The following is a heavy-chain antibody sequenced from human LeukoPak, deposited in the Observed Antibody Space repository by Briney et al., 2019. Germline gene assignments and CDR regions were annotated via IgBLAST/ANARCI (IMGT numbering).Heavy chain of an antibody. J-gene: IGHJ4*02. D-gene: IGHD2-21*01. CDR1: GFTFNDYY. CDR3: AASLWRRDPSIDY. V-gene: IGHV3-11*01. CDR2: ISSSSSTI. Sequence: PGGSLRLSCAASGFTFNDYYMSWIRQAPGKGLEWVSYISSSSSTIYYADSVKLRFTISRDNAKNSLYVQMNSLRDEDTAVYYGAASLWRRDPSIDYWGQGTLVTVSS.